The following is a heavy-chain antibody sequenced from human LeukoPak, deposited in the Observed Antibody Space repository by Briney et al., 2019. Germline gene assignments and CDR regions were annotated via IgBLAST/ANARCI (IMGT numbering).Heavy chain of an antibody. V-gene: IGHV1-2*02. Sequence: ASVKVSCKASGYTFTGYYIHWVRQAPGQGLQWMGWINPNSGFAHYPQNFQGRLTMTRDTSISTVYMELSRLRSDDTAVYYCAKDPFDQMLPENWFDPWGQGTLVTVSS. CDR3: AKDPFDQMLPENWFDP. J-gene: IGHJ5*02. D-gene: IGHD2-2*01. CDR2: INPNSGFA. CDR1: GYTFTGYY.